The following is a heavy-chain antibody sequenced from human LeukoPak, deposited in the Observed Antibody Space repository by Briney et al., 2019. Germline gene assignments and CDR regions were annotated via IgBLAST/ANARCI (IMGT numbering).Heavy chain of an antibody. CDR2: IRYDGSNK. CDR1: GFTFSSYG. D-gene: IGHD3-22*01. Sequence: GGSLRLSCAASGFTFSSYGMHWVRQAPGKGLEWVAFIRYDGSNKYYADSVKGRFTISRDNSKNTLYLQMNSLRAEDTAVYYCAKDRYYYDSSGYYYLYWGQGTLVTASS. CDR3: AKDRYYYDSSGYYYLY. V-gene: IGHV3-30*02. J-gene: IGHJ4*02.